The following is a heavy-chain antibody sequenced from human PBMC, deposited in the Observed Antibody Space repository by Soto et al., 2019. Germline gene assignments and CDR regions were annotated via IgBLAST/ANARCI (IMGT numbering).Heavy chain of an antibody. CDR1: GYTFTSYA. V-gene: IGHV1-3*01. CDR2: INAGNGNT. CDR3: ARNIAAAGRGWFDP. Sequence: QVQLVQSGAEVKKPGASVKVSCKASGYTFTSYAMHWVRQAPGXXLEWMGWINAGNGNTKYSQKFQGRVTITRDTSASTAYMELSSLRSEDTAVYYCARNIAAAGRGWFDPWGQGTLVTVSS. J-gene: IGHJ5*02. D-gene: IGHD6-13*01.